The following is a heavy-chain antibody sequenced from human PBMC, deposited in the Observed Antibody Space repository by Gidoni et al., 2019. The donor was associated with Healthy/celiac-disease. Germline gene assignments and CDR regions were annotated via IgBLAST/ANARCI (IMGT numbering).Heavy chain of an antibody. D-gene: IGHD3-10*01. CDR2: INSSSSYI. CDR1: GSTFSSYS. J-gene: IGHJ4*02. Sequence: EVQLVESGGGRVKPGGSLSLSCAASGSTFSSYSMDCARQAPGRGLEWVSSINSSSSYIYYADSVKGRFTISRDNAKNSLYLQMNSLRAEDTAVYYCAREGSLGAFDYWGQGTLVTVSS. CDR3: AREGSLGAFDY. V-gene: IGHV3-21*01.